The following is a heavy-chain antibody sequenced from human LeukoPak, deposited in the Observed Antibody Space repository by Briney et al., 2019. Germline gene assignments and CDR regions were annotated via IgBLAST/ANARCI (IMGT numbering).Heavy chain of an antibody. Sequence: GESLKISCKGSGCSFTNYWIGWVRQMPGKGLEWMGIIYPGDSDTRYSPSFQGQVTISAEKSISTAYLQWSSLKASDTALYYCASRKKGMATAGFDYWGQGTLVTVSS. CDR1: GCSFTNYW. V-gene: IGHV5-51*01. D-gene: IGHD5-24*01. CDR3: ASRKKGMATAGFDY. CDR2: IYPGDSDT. J-gene: IGHJ4*02.